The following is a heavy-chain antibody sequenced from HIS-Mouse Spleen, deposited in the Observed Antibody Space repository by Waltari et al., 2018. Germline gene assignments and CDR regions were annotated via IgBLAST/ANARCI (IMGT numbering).Heavy chain of an antibody. CDR3: AREIPYSSSWYDWYFDL. J-gene: IGHJ2*01. Sequence: QLQLQESGPGLVKPSETLSLTCTVSGGSIRSRSYYWGWIRQHPGKGLEWIGSIYYSGSTYYNPSLKSRVTISVDTSKNQFSLKLSSVTAADTAVYYCAREIPYSSSWYDWYFDLWGRGTLVTVSS. CDR1: GGSIRSRSYY. D-gene: IGHD6-13*01. V-gene: IGHV4-39*07. CDR2: IYYSGST.